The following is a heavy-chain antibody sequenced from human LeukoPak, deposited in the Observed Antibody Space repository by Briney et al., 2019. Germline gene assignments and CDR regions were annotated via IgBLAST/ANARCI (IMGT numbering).Heavy chain of an antibody. CDR1: GYTFTSYG. CDR2: ISAYSGHT. Sequence: APVKVSCKASGYTFTSYGISWVRQAPGQGLEWMGWISAYSGHTYYARKLQGRVTMTTHTSTSTAYMELRSLRSDDTPVYYCARVYCSGGSCLDAFDIWGQGTMVTVSS. CDR3: ARVYCSGGSCLDAFDI. J-gene: IGHJ3*02. D-gene: IGHD2-15*01. V-gene: IGHV1-18*01.